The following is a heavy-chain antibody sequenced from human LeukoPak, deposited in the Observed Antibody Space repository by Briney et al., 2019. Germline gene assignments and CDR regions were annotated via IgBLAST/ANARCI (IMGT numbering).Heavy chain of an antibody. CDR3: ARVNYYDSSGYYWDFDY. Sequence: GASVKVPCKASGYTFTGYYMHWVRQAPGQGLEWMGWISVYNGNTNYAQKVQGRVTMTTDTSTSTAYMELRSLRSDDTAVYYCARVNYYDSSGYYWDFDYWGQGTLVTVSS. D-gene: IGHD3-22*01. J-gene: IGHJ4*02. CDR2: ISVYNGNT. CDR1: GYTFTGYY. V-gene: IGHV1-18*04.